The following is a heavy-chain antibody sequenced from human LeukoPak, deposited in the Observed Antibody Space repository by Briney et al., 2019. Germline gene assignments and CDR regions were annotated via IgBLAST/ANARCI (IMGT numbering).Heavy chain of an antibody. Sequence: EEFLRLSCAASGFTFNSYTMNWVRQAPGKGLEWVSSITTSSYIYYADSVRGRFTISRDNAKNSLFLQMNSLRVEDTAVYYCARLYGSGTGNDAFDIWGQGTMVTVSS. CDR1: GFTFNSYT. CDR3: ARLYGSGTGNDAFDI. J-gene: IGHJ3*02. CDR2: ITTSSYI. D-gene: IGHD3-10*01. V-gene: IGHV3-21*01.